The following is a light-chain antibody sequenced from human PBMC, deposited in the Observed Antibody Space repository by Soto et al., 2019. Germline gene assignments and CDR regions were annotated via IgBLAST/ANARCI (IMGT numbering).Light chain of an antibody. Sequence: SYELTQPPSVSVAPGKTAIITCGGNDIETKSVHWYQQKAGQAPVLVMSFDSDRPSGIPERFSGSNSGNTASLTITSAEAGDEADYYCQVWDRPTDLVFGGGTKVTVL. V-gene: IGLV3-21*01. CDR1: DIETKS. CDR3: QVWDRPTDLV. CDR2: FDS. J-gene: IGLJ2*01.